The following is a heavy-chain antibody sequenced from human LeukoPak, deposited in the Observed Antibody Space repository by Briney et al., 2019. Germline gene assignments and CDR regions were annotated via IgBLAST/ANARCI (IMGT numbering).Heavy chain of an antibody. J-gene: IGHJ6*03. CDR3: ARSKHYCSGGSCYQYYYYMDV. D-gene: IGHD2-15*01. Sequence: SETLSLTCTVSGGSISSSSYYWGWIRQPPGKGLEWIGTIYYSGNTYYNPSLKSRVTISVDTSKNQFSLKLSSVTAADTAVYYCARSKHYCSGGSCYQYYYYMDVWGKGTTVTVSS. V-gene: IGHV4-39*07. CDR2: IYYSGNT. CDR1: GGSISSSSYY.